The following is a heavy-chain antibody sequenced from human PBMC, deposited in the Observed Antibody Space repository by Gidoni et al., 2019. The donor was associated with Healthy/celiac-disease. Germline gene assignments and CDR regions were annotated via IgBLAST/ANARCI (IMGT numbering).Heavy chain of an antibody. Sequence: QVQLVQSGAEVKKPGASVKVSCKASGYTFTSYYMHWGRQAPGQGLEWMGIINPSGGSTSYAQKFQGRVTMTRDTSTSTVYMELSSLRSEDTAVYYCARDRPPLTGTHEYYYYGMDVWGQGTTVTVSS. D-gene: IGHD1-7*01. CDR1: GYTFTSYY. J-gene: IGHJ6*02. CDR2: INPSGGST. CDR3: ARDRPPLTGTHEYYYYGMDV. V-gene: IGHV1-46*03.